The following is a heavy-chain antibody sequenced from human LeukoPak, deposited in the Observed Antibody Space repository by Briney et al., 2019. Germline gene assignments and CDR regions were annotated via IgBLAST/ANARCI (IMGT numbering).Heavy chain of an antibody. CDR2: ISYDGSNK. V-gene: IGHV3-30-3*01. CDR3: AREGGNLYFDY. CDR1: GFTFSSYA. Sequence: PGRSLRLSCAASGFTFSSYAMHWVRQAPGKGLEWVAVISYDGSNKYYADSVKGRFTISRDNSKNTLYLQMNSLRAEDTAVYYCAREGGNLYFDYWGQGTLVTVSS. J-gene: IGHJ4*02. D-gene: IGHD4-23*01.